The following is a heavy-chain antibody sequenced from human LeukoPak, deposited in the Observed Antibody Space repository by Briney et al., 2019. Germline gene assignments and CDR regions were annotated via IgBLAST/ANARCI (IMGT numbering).Heavy chain of an antibody. CDR1: GFTFSSYA. J-gene: IGHJ4*02. D-gene: IGHD6-13*01. CDR3: AKRFSSSWYYFDY. V-gene: IGHV3-23*01. Sequence: GGSLRLSCAASGFTFSSYAMSWVRQAPGKGLEWVSAISGSGGSTYYADAVKGRFTISRDNSKNTLYLQMNSLRAEDTAVYYCAKRFSSSWYYFDYWGQGTLVTVSS. CDR2: ISGSGGST.